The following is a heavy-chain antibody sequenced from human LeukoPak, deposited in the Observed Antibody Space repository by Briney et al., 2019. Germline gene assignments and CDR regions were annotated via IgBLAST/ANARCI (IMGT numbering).Heavy chain of an antibody. Sequence: ASVKVSCKASGYTFTSYGISWVRQAPGQGLEWMGWISAYNGNTNYAQKLQGRVTMTTDTSTSTAYMELRSLRSDDTAVYYCARDNRGDYSDYYFDYWGQGTLVTVSS. V-gene: IGHV1-18*01. CDR1: GYTFTSYG. D-gene: IGHD4-11*01. CDR3: ARDNRGDYSDYYFDY. J-gene: IGHJ4*02. CDR2: ISAYNGNT.